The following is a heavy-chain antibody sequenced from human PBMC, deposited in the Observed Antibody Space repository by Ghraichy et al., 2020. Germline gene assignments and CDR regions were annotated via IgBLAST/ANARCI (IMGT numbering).Heavy chain of an antibody. CDR3: ARGRPPWSGYYSYYYYGMDV. V-gene: IGHV1-8*01. D-gene: IGHD3-3*01. CDR2: MNPNSGNT. CDR1: GYTFTSYD. Sequence: ASVKVSCKASGYTFTSYDINWVRQATGQGLEWMGWMNPNSGNTGYAQKFQGRVTMTRNTSISTAYMELSSLRSEDTAVYYCARGRPPWSGYYSYYYYGMDVWGQGTTVTVSS. J-gene: IGHJ6*02.